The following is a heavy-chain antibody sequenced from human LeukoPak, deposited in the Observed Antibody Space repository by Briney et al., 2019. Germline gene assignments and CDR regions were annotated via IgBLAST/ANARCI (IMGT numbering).Heavy chain of an antibody. Sequence: AAVKVSCKASGYTFTNYAMNRVRQAPGQGLEWMGWIDTNTGNPTYAQGFTGRFVFSLDTSVSTAYLQISSLKAEDTAVYCCARDIAVAGTDWGQGTLVTVSS. CDR1: GYTFTNYA. D-gene: IGHD6-19*01. J-gene: IGHJ4*02. CDR3: ARDIAVAGTD. CDR2: IDTNTGNP. V-gene: IGHV7-4-1*02.